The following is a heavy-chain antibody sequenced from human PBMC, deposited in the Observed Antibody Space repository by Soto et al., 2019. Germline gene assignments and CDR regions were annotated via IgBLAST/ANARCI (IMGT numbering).Heavy chain of an antibody. CDR1: GYPFDTYV. CDR3: ARDSHEFWYSYFFDP. CDR2: ISAYNGKT. Sequence: ASVKVSCKASGYPFDTYVINWVRQAPGQRPEWMGWISAYNGKTDYAQNFQGRVTIATDTSTNTAYMELRKLRSDDTAVYYCARDSHEFWYSYFFDPWGPGTLVTVSS. D-gene: IGHD3-3*01. J-gene: IGHJ5*02. V-gene: IGHV1-18*01.